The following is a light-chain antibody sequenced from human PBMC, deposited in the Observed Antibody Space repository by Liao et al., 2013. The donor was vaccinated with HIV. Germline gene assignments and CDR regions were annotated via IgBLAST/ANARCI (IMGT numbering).Light chain of an antibody. CDR2: KDT. J-gene: IGLJ2*01. Sequence: SYVLTQPPSVSVAPGKTVKITCGGNNIGDKSVHWYQQKPGQAPVLLIYKDTERPSGIPERFSGSSSGTTVTLTIRGVQAEDEADYYCLSADNTSPFVVFGGGAKLTVL. V-gene: IGLV3-25*03. CDR3: LSADNTSPFVV. CDR1: IGDKS.